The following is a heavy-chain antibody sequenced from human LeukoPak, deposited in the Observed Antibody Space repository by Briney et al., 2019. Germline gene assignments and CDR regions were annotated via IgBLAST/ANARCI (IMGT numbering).Heavy chain of an antibody. CDR1: GGSISSGSYY. Sequence: PSETLSLTCTVSGGSISSGSYYWSWIRQPAGKGLEWIGRIYTSGSTNCNPSLKSRVTISVDTSKNQFSLKLSSVTAADTAVYYCARDLRYNPGFDPWGQGTLVTVSS. V-gene: IGHV4-61*02. CDR2: IYTSGST. J-gene: IGHJ5*02. D-gene: IGHD3-9*01. CDR3: ARDLRYNPGFDP.